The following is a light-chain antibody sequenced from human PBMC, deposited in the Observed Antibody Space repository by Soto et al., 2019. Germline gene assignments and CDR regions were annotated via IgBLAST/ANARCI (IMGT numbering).Light chain of an antibody. Sequence: EIVLPQSPGTLSLSPGERATLSCRAIQSVSNNYLAWYQQKPGQAPRLLIYGASTRATGIPARFSGSGSGTEFTLTISSLQSEDFAVYYCQQYNNWPPITFGQGTRLEIK. CDR1: QSVSNN. J-gene: IGKJ5*01. V-gene: IGKV3D-15*01. CDR2: GAS. CDR3: QQYNNWPPIT.